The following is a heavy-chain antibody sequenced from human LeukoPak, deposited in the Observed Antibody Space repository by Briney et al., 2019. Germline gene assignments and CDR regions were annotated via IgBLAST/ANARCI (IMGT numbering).Heavy chain of an antibody. Sequence: GGSLRLSCAASGFTFRSYWMHWVRQAPGKGLVWVSRINIDGSSGSYADSVEGRFTISRDNAKNTVYLQMNSLKTEDTAVYYCTTYYDILRAFDIWGQGTMVTVSS. V-gene: IGHV3-74*01. D-gene: IGHD3-9*01. CDR3: TTYYDILRAFDI. CDR1: GFTFRSYW. J-gene: IGHJ3*02. CDR2: INIDGSSG.